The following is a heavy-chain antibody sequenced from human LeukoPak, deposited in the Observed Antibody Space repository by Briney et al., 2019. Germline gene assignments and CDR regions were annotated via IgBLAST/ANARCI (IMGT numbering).Heavy chain of an antibody. J-gene: IGHJ3*02. D-gene: IGHD4-17*01. CDR2: ISYDGSNK. CDR1: GFTFSSYA. CDR3: ARDPNGDYIGTFDM. Sequence: GGSLRLSCAASGFTFSSYAMHWVRQAPGKGLEWVAVISYDGSNKYYADSVKGRFTISRDNSKNTLYLQMNSLRVEDTAVYFCARDPNGDYIGTFDMWGRGTMVSVSS. V-gene: IGHV3-30-3*01.